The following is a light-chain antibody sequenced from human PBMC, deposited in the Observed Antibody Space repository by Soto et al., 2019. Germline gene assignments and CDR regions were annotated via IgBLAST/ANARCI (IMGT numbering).Light chain of an antibody. CDR1: QSISSW. Sequence: DIQMTQSPSTLSASVGYRVTITFRASQSISSWLAWYQQKPGKAPKLLIYDASTLESGVPSRFSGSGSGTELTLTISSLQPDDFATYYCQQYNSYPLTFGGGTKVDI. CDR3: QQYNSYPLT. V-gene: IGKV1-5*01. CDR2: DAS. J-gene: IGKJ4*01.